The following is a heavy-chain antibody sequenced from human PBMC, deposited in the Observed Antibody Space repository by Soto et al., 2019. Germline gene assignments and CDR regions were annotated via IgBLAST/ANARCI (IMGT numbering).Heavy chain of an antibody. D-gene: IGHD2-15*01. Sequence: QVTLKESGPVLVKPTETLTLTCTVSGFSLSNARMGVSWIRQPPGRALEWLAHIFSSDEKTYRTTLKIRLTISKDTSKSQVALTMTNMDPVDTATYYCARISSGKPRYWYFDLWGRGTLVTVSS. CDR1: GFSLSNARMG. CDR2: IFSSDEK. J-gene: IGHJ2*01. CDR3: ARISSGKPRYWYFDL. V-gene: IGHV2-26*01.